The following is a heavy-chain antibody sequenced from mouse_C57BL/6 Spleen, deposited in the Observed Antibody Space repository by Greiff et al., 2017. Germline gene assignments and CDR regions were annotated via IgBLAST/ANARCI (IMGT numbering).Heavy chain of an antibody. CDR1: GYTFTTYP. V-gene: IGHV1-47*01. Sequence: LEESGAELVKPGASVKMSCKASGYTFTTYPIEWMKQNHGKSLEWIGNFHPYNDDTKYNEKFKGKATLTVEKSSSTVYLELSRLTSDDSAVYYCARGDYYGSSYSLDYWGQGTTRTVSS. CDR3: ARGDYYGSSYSLDY. D-gene: IGHD1-1*01. J-gene: IGHJ2*01. CDR2: FHPYNDDT.